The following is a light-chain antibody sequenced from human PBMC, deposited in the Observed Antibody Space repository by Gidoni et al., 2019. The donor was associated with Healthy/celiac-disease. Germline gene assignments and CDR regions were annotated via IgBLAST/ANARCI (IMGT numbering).Light chain of an antibody. V-gene: IGKV3-15*01. Sequence: EIVMPQSPATLSVSPVERATLSCRASQSVSSNLAWYQQKPGQAPRLLIYGASTRPTGIPARFSGSGSGTEFTRTISSLQSEDFAVYYCQQYNNWPPWTFGQGTKVEIK. CDR3: QQYNNWPPWT. CDR2: GAS. J-gene: IGKJ1*01. CDR1: QSVSSN.